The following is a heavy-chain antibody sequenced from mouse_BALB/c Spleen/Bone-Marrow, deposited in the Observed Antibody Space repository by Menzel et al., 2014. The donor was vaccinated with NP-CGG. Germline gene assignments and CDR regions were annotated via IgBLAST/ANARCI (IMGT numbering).Heavy chain of an antibody. CDR3: GREGQYYGSDALEC. V-gene: IGHV14-3*02. CDR2: IDPANGNT. J-gene: IGHJ4*01. CDR1: GFNVKDTY. D-gene: IGHD1-2*01. Sequence: EVKLQESGAELVKPGASVKLSCTASGFNVKDTYMQWVKQRPEQGLEWIGRIDPANGNTQYDPTFQGKATITTDTSSNTAYLQLSRLTSEDTAVYCCGREGQYYGSDALECWGEGTSVTGSS.